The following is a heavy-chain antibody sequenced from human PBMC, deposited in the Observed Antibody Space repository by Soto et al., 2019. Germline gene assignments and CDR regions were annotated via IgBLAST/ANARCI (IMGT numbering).Heavy chain of an antibody. Sequence: GAPAEVCWNESRVTLANYGSSWGGQAPGQGLEWMGWISGYNSNTKYAQKFQGRVTMTRDTSISTAYMELSRLRSDDTAVYYCARGPHSSSWYKRYFDYWGQGTLVTVSS. CDR1: RVTLANYG. J-gene: IGHJ4*02. V-gene: IGHV1-18*04. CDR2: ISGYNSNT. D-gene: IGHD6-13*01. CDR3: ARGPHSSSWYKRYFDY.